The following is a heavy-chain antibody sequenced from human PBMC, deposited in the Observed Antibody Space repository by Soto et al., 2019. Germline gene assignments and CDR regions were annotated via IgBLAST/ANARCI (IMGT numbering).Heavy chain of an antibody. V-gene: IGHV1-69*10. Sequence: SVKVSCKASGGTFSSYAISWVRQAPGQGFYWMGGFVPVVGETIYAQKFQGRVTITEDTFTDTAYMELSSLRSEDTAVYYCASSISSGWYSWFDPWGQGTLVTVS. J-gene: IGHJ5*02. CDR1: GGTFSSYA. D-gene: IGHD6-19*01. CDR3: ASSISSGWYSWFDP. CDR2: FVPVVGET.